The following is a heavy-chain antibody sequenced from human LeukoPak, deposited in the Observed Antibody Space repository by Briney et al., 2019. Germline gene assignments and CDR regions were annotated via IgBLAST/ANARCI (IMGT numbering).Heavy chain of an antibody. D-gene: IGHD3-9*01. CDR2: IYSGGST. Sequence: GGSLRPSCAASGFTFSSYEMNWVRQAPGKGLEWVSVIYSGGSTYYADSVKGRFTISRDNSKNTLYLQMNSLRAEDTAVYYCARVEGSHYDILTGYQISWGYFDLWGPGTLVTVSS. J-gene: IGHJ2*01. CDR1: GFTFSSYE. CDR3: ARVEGSHYDILTGYQISWGYFDL. V-gene: IGHV3-53*01.